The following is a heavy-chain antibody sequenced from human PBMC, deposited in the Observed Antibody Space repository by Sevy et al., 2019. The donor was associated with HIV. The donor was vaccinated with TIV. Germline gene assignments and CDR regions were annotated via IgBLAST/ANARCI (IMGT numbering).Heavy chain of an antibody. J-gene: IGHJ4*02. CDR3: ARKMELLVPDY. CDR2: ISSSSNDI. CDR1: GFIFSNYN. Sequence: GGSLRLSCAAPGFIFSNYNMHWVRQAPGKGLQWVSCISSSSNDIYYADSLKGRFTISRDNAKNSLYLQMNSLRAEDTAVYYCARKMELLVPDYWGQGTLVTVSS. D-gene: IGHD1-7*01. V-gene: IGHV3-21*01.